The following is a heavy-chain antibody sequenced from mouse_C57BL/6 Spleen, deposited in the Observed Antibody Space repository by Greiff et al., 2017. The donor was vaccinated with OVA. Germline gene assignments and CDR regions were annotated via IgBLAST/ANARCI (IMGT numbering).Heavy chain of an antibody. Sequence: VQLQQSGAELVKPGASVKLSCTASGFNIKDYYMHWVKQRTEQGLEWIGRIYPEDGETKYAPKFQGKATITADTSANTAYLQLSSLTSEDTAVYYCATSTNNWAWFAYWGQGTLVTVSA. CDR3: ATSTNNWAWFAY. J-gene: IGHJ3*01. D-gene: IGHD4-1*01. CDR1: GFNIKDYY. V-gene: IGHV14-2*01. CDR2: IYPEDGET.